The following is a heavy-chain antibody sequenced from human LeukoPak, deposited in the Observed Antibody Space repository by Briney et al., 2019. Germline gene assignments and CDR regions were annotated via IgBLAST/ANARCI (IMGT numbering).Heavy chain of an antibody. CDR1: GFTFSSYG. D-gene: IGHD2-15*01. V-gene: IGHV3-30*18. CDR2: ISYDGSNK. CDR3: AKDEKVVAATPFDY. Sequence: GGSLRLSYAASGFTFSSYGMHWVRQAPGKGLEWVAVISYDGSNKYYADSVKGRFTISRDNSKNTLYLQMNSLRAEDTAVYYCAKDEKVVAATPFDYWGQGTLVTVSS. J-gene: IGHJ4*02.